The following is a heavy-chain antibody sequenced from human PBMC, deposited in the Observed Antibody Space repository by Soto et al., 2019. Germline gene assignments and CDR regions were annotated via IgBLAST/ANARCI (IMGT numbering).Heavy chain of an antibody. CDR1: GGSISSYY. CDR3: AREVIWSGYFDY. V-gene: IGHV4-59*01. CDR2: IYYSGST. J-gene: IGHJ4*02. D-gene: IGHD3-3*01. Sequence: PSETLSLTCTVSGGSISSYYWSWIRQPPGKGLEWIGYIYYSGSTDYNPSLTSRVTILVATSKNQFSPKLSSVTAADTAVYYCAREVIWSGYFDYWGQGTLVTVSS.